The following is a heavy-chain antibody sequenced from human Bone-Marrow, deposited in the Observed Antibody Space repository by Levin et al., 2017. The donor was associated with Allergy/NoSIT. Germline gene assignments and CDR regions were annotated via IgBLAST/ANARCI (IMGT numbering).Heavy chain of an antibody. CDR2: ISADGDYK. CDR1: GFMFSTSV. D-gene: IGHD3-9*01. Sequence: LSLTCVGSGFMFSTSVIDWVRQAPGKGLEWVSSISADGDYKFYADSVKGRFIISRDNAKNSVYLQLDNLRAEDTAVYFCAREYYDFLTGYYRTLYFCDFWGQGTPVTVSS. J-gene: IGHJ4*02. V-gene: IGHV3-21*01. CDR3: AREYYDFLTGYYRTLYFCDF.